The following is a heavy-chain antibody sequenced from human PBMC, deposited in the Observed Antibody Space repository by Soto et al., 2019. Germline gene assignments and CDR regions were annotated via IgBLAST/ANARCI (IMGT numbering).Heavy chain of an antibody. CDR3: VTPGAVLTVFDT. J-gene: IGHJ5*02. D-gene: IGHD6-19*01. CDR1: AVSISSSSYF. Sequence: SESMSPTCTVFAVSISSSSYFWGWLRQPAGKGLEWIVRIYYSGATYYKPSLKGRVTITLDTSKNQCSLRLSSVIAADTAVYCGVTPGAVLTVFDTWGQGTLAPVS. CDR2: IYYSGAT. V-gene: IGHV4-39*01.